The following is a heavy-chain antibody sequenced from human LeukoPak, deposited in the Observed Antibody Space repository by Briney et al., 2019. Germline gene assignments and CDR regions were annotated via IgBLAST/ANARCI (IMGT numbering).Heavy chain of an antibody. CDR2: ISGSGGST. CDR3: AEDSGSVTTTEYYFDY. D-gene: IGHD1-1*01. CDR1: GFTFSSYA. Sequence: PGGSLRLSCAASGFTFSSYAMSWVRQAPGKGLEWVSAISGSGGSTYYADSVKGRFTISRDNSKNTLYLQMNSLRAEDTAVYYCAEDSGSVTTTEYYFDYWGQGTLVTVSS. J-gene: IGHJ4*02. V-gene: IGHV3-23*01.